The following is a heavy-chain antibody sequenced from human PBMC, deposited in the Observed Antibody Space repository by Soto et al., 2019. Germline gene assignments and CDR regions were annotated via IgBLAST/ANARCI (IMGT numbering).Heavy chain of an antibody. CDR1: GGSISSGDYD. J-gene: IGHJ4*02. CDR2: IYNSGNT. Sequence: QVQLQESGPGLVEPSQTLSLTCTVSGGSISSGDYDWSWIRQPPGKDLEWIGHIYNSGNTYSNPSLKSXXTXSXXTSKNQFSLKLRSVTAADTAVYYCARGPSGDKVDYWGQGTLVTVSS. D-gene: IGHD1-26*01. V-gene: IGHV4-30-4*01. CDR3: ARGPSGDKVDY.